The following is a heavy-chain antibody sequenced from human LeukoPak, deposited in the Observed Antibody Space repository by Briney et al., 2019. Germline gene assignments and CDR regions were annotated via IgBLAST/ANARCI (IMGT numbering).Heavy chain of an antibody. CDR3: AKENTIFGVVIIPFDY. CDR1: GFTFSSYA. Sequence: GGSLRLSCAASGFTFSSYAMSWVRQAPGKGLEWVSANSGSGGSTYYADSVKGRFTISRDNSKNTLYLQMNSLRAEDTAVYHCAKENTIFGVVIIPFDYWGQGTLVTVSS. CDR2: NSGSGGST. D-gene: IGHD3-3*01. V-gene: IGHV3-23*01. J-gene: IGHJ4*02.